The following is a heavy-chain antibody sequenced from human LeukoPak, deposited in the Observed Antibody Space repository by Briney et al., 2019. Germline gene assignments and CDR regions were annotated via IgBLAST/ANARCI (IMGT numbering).Heavy chain of an antibody. Sequence: GGSLRLSGAASGFTFSTFSRNWVRQAPGKGLEWLSYIGGTTRDTYYADSVKGRFTISRDNAMNSVYLQMNSLRAEDTAVYYCARDYRYAFDYWGQGALVTVSS. CDR2: IGGTTRDT. CDR1: GFTFSTFS. V-gene: IGHV3-48*01. CDR3: ARDYRYAFDY. J-gene: IGHJ4*02. D-gene: IGHD3-16*02.